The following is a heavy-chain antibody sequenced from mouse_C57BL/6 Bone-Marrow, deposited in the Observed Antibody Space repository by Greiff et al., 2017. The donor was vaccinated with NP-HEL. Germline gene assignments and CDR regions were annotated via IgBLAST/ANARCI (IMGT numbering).Heavy chain of an antibody. D-gene: IGHD1-1*01. Sequence: EVKLMESGGGLVKPGGSLKLSCAASGFTFSDYGMHWVRQAPEKGLEWVAYISSGSSTIYYADTVKGRFTISRDNAKNTLFLQMTSLRSEDTAMYYCARPITTEYFDVWGTGTTVTVSS. V-gene: IGHV5-17*01. CDR3: ARPITTEYFDV. CDR1: GFTFSDYG. J-gene: IGHJ1*03. CDR2: ISSGSSTI.